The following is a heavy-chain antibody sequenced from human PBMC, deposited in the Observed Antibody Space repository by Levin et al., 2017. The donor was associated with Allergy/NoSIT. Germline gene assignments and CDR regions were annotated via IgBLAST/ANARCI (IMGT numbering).Heavy chain of an antibody. V-gene: IGHV1-2*02. CDR3: AREGGGYCSGGSCDGKYYYYYGMDV. J-gene: IGHJ6*02. D-gene: IGHD2-15*01. CDR1: GYTFTGYY. CDR2: INPNSGGT. Sequence: ASVKVSCKASGYTFTGYYMHWVRQAPGQGLEWMGWINPNSGGTNYAQKFQGRVTMTRDTSISTAYMELSRLRSDDTAVYYCAREGGGYCSGGSCDGKYYYYYGMDVWGQGTTVTVSS.